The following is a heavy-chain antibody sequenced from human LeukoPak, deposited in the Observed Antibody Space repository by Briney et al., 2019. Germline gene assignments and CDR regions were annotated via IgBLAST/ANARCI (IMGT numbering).Heavy chain of an antibody. J-gene: IGHJ4*02. V-gene: IGHV3-53*05. Sequence: GGSLRLSCAASGFTVSSSYMTWVRQAPGKGLEWVSVIRSGGSTVYADSVKGRFTISRDISTDTLWLQMDSLRTEDTAVYYCAKGPLRGTAAAIDYWGQGTLVTVSS. CDR3: AKGPLRGTAAAIDY. CDR2: IRSGGST. D-gene: IGHD2-2*01. CDR1: GFTVSSSY.